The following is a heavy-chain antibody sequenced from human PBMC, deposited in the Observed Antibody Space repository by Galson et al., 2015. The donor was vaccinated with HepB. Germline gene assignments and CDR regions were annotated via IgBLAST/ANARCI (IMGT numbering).Heavy chain of an antibody. D-gene: IGHD2-8*01. J-gene: IGHJ5*02. Sequence: SLRLSCAASGFTFSDYSMNWVRQAPGKGLEWVSSISTSGTYIYYADSLNGRFTISRDNAKNSLYLQMNSLRAEDTAIYYCARGVNGAPDWFDPWGQGTLVTVSS. CDR2: ISTSGTYI. CDR1: GFTFSDYS. CDR3: ARGVNGAPDWFDP. V-gene: IGHV3-21*01.